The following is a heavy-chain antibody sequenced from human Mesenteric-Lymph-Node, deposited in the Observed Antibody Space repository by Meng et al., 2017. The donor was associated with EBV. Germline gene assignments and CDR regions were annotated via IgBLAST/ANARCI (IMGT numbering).Heavy chain of an antibody. CDR1: GDSFSAYY. J-gene: IGHJ4*02. Sequence: QVQLAQWGAGLVKPSELLCLICDVYGDSFSAYYWRWIRQPPGRGLEWIGDVIHSGNTSYRPSLKSRVTISVDTSKRQFSLKLRSMTAADTAVYYCATGWGKANYWGQGTLVTVSS. CDR3: ATGWGKANY. D-gene: IGHD3-16*01. V-gene: IGHV4-34*12. CDR2: VIHSGNT.